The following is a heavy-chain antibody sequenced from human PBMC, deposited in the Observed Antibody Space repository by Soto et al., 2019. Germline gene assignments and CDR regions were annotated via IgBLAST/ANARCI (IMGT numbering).Heavy chain of an antibody. Sequence: QVQLVQSGAEVKKPGSSVKVSCKASGGTFSSYAISWVRQAPGQGLEWMGGIIPIFGTANYAQKFQGRVTITADESTSTAYMELSILRSEDTAVYYCARGSKRIRNYYDSSGYPHFDYWGQGTLVTVSS. CDR1: GGTFSSYA. CDR3: ARGSKRIRNYYDSSGYPHFDY. V-gene: IGHV1-69*01. D-gene: IGHD3-22*01. CDR2: IIPIFGTA. J-gene: IGHJ4*02.